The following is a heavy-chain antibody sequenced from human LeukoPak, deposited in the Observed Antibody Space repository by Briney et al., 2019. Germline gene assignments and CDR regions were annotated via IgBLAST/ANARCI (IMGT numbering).Heavy chain of an antibody. CDR2: INHSGST. CDR3: AGYSYGYWGFDY. CDR1: AGSFSGYY. V-gene: IGHV4-34*01. J-gene: IGHJ4*02. Sequence: SETLSLTCAVYAGSFSGYYWSWIRQPPGKGLEWIGEINHSGSTNYNPSLKSRVTISVDTSKNQFSLKLSSVTAADTAVYYCAGYSYGYWGFDYWGQGTLVTVSS. D-gene: IGHD5-18*01.